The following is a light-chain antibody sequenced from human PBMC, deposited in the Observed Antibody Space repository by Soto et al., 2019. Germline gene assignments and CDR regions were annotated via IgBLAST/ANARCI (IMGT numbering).Light chain of an antibody. V-gene: IGLV2-14*01. J-gene: IGLJ1*01. Sequence: QSALTQPASVSGSPGQSSTISFSGTRSDIGGYNYVSWYQHHPGKAPKLMIYEVNTRPSGVSDRFSGSKSGNTASLTISGLQAEDEADYYCRSYTSSSTYVFGSGTKVTVL. CDR2: EVN. CDR3: RSYTSSSTYV. CDR1: RSDIGGYNY.